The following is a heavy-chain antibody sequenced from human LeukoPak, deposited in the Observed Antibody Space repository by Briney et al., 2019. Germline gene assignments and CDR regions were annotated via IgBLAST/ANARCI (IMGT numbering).Heavy chain of an antibody. Sequence: PGGSLRLSCAASGFTFSNAWMSWVRQAPGKGLEWVSSISSSSSYIYYADSVKGRFTISRDNAKNSLYLQMNSLRAEDTAVYYCARDGRGYSYGYVFDYWGQGTLVTVSS. CDR1: GFTFSNAW. J-gene: IGHJ4*02. CDR3: ARDGRGYSYGYVFDY. D-gene: IGHD5-18*01. V-gene: IGHV3-21*01. CDR2: ISSSSSYI.